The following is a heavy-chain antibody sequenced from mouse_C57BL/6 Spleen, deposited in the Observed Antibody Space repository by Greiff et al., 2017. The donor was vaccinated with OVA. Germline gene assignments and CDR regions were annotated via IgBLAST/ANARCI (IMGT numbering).Heavy chain of an antibody. D-gene: IGHD2-1*01. CDR3: ARGDYGNQYYFDY. CDR2: IDPSDSYT. J-gene: IGHJ2*01. V-gene: IGHV1-59*01. CDR1: GYTFTSYW. Sequence: QVQLQQSGAELVRPGTSVKLSCKASGYTFTSYWMHWVKQRPGQGLEWIGVIDPSDSYTNYNQKFKGKATLTVDTSSSTAYMQLSSLTSEDSAVYYCARGDYGNQYYFDYWGQGTTLTVSS.